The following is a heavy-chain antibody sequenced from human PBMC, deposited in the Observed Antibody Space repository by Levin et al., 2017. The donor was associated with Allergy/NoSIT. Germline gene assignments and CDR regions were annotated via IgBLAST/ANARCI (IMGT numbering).Heavy chain of an antibody. CDR1: GFTFSSYA. Sequence: PGGSLRLSCAASGFTFSSYAMSWVRQAPGKGLEWVSTISGSGGSTYYADSVKGRFTISRDNSKNTLYLQMNSLRAEDTAVYYCAKAGPGKSGSSCLSGCGAFDIWGQGTMVTVSS. J-gene: IGHJ3*02. CDR3: AKAGPGKSGSSCLSGCGAFDI. D-gene: IGHD2-15*01. CDR2: ISGSGGST. V-gene: IGHV3-23*01.